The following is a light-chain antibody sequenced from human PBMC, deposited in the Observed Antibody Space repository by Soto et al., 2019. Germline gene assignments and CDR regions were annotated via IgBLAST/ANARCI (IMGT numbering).Light chain of an antibody. CDR3: QQFDSLIT. CDR1: QDISFF. V-gene: IGKV1-33*01. Sequence: IQMTQSPSSLSASVGDIVTLTSEASQDISFFSNWYQKPPGKATKLLIYDAYILQARVPSSFSRGASGNDFLFTISSVPHDDAAKYYRQQFDSLITFGQGTRLEIK. CDR2: DAY. J-gene: IGKJ5*01.